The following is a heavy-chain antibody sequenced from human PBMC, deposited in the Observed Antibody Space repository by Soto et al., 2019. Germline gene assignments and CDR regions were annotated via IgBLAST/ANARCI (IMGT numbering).Heavy chain of an antibody. Sequence: SETLSSPALSLVAPSETTSGPGSGSPQGRDWSGLDIYYSGRTNYNPSLKSRVSISVDTSKNHFSLQLRSVTAADTAVYYCAGVGGDDFGDSGGFDYWGQGTLVTV. CDR2: IYYSGRT. J-gene: IGHJ4*02. V-gene: IGHV4-59*01. D-gene: IGHD4-17*01. CDR3: AGVGGDDFGDSGGFDY. CDR1: VAPSETTS.